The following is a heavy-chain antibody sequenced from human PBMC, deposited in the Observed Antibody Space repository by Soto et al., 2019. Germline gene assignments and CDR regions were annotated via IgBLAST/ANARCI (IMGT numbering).Heavy chain of an antibody. CDR2: ISSSGART. CDR3: AKDRALAGTDSMDV. CDR1: GFTFSPYT. J-gene: IGHJ6*02. V-gene: IGHV3-23*01. D-gene: IGHD6-19*01. Sequence: GGSLRLSCAASGFTFSPYTMNWVRQAPGKGLEWVSSISSSGARTYYADSVKGRFTISRDESRNTVFLQMNILTAEDTAVYYCAKDRALAGTDSMDVWGQGTTVTVSS.